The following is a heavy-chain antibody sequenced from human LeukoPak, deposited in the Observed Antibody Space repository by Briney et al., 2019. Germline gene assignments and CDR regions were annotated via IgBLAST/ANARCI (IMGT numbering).Heavy chain of an antibody. CDR1: GYTFTGYY. CDR2: INPNSGGT. J-gene: IGHJ6*03. D-gene: IGHD2-21*02. CDR3: AKVLCGGDCYWGMDV. V-gene: IGHV1-2*02. Sequence: ASVKVSCKASGYTFTGYYMHWVRQAPGQGLEWMGWINPNSGGTNYAQKFQGRVTMTRDTSISTAYMELSRLRSDDTALYYCAKVLCGGDCYWGMDVWGKGTTVTISS.